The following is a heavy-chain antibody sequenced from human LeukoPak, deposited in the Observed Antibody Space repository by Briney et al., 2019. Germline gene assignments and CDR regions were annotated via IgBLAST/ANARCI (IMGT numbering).Heavy chain of an antibody. V-gene: IGHV4-61*02. D-gene: IGHD3-22*01. Sequence: SETLSLTCTVSGGSISSGSYYWSWIRQAAGKGLEWIGRIYTSGSTNYNPSLKSRVTISVDTSKNQFSLKLSSVTAPDTAVYYCARVSYYDSSGYYYGYFQHWGQGTLVTVSS. CDR2: IYTSGST. CDR1: GGSISSGSYY. CDR3: ARVSYYDSSGYYYGYFQH. J-gene: IGHJ1*01.